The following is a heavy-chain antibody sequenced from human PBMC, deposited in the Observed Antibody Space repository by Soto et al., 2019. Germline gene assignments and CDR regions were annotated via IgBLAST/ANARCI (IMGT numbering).Heavy chain of an antibody. CDR2: IIPIFGTA. J-gene: IGHJ4*02. Sequence: SVKVSCKASGGTFSSYAISWVRQAPGQGLEWMGGIIPIFGTANYAQKFQGRVTITADESTSTAYMELSSLRSEDTAVYYCARDREAYDILTGYPRWGLDYWGQGTLVTVSS. V-gene: IGHV1-69*13. D-gene: IGHD3-9*01. CDR1: GGTFSSYA. CDR3: ARDREAYDILTGYPRWGLDY.